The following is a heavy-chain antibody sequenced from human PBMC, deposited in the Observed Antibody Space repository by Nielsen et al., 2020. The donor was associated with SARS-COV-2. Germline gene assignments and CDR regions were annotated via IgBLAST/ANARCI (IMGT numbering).Heavy chain of an antibody. CDR3: ARGGRDCYNWRAFDI. CDR1: GGSFSGYY. CDR2: INHSGST. V-gene: IGHV4-34*01. J-gene: IGHJ3*02. D-gene: IGHD5-24*01. Sequence: SETLSLTCAVYGGSFSGYYWSWIRQPPGKGLEWIGEINHSGSTNYNPSLKSRVTISVDTSKNQFSLKLSSVTAADTAVYYCARGGRDCYNWRAFDIWGQGTMVTVSS.